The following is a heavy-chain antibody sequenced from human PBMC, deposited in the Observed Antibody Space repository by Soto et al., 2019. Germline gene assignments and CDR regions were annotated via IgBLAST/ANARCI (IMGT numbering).Heavy chain of an antibody. CDR3: ARDRRPVYYFDY. V-gene: IGHV3-74*01. CDR1: GFTFSSYW. CDR2: INSDGSST. Sequence: GESLKISCAASGFTFSSYWMHWVRQAPGKGLVWVSRINSDGSSTSYAGSVKGRFTISRDNAKNTLYMQMNSLRAEDTAVYYCARDRRPVYYFDYWGQGTLVTVSS. J-gene: IGHJ4*02.